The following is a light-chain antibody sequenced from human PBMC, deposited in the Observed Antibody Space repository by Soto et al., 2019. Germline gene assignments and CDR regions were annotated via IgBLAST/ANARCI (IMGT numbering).Light chain of an antibody. CDR1: QSVSSSY. CDR2: GAS. V-gene: IGKV3-20*01. Sequence: EIVLTQSPGTLSLSPGERATLSCRASQSVSSSYLAWYQQKPGQAPRLLIYGASSRATGIPDRFSGSGSGTDFTLTISRLEPEDFAVYXXXQYGSSPQFTFGPGTKVDIK. CDR3: XQYGSSPQFT. J-gene: IGKJ3*01.